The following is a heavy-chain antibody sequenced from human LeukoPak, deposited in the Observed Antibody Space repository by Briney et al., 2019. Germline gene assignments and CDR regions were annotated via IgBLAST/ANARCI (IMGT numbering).Heavy chain of an antibody. CDR1: GYNFITIA. CDR2: SSAYNGDG. D-gene: IGHD5-24*01. CDR3: ARGGPWVVATINDYYLDV. V-gene: IGHV1-18*01. J-gene: IGHJ6*03. Sequence: ASVKVSCKASGYNFITIATRWVRQAPGQGLEWMVWSSAYNGDGNFVQKFQGRVTMTTDTSTNTAYMELRSLRYDDTAVYDCARGGPWVVATINDYYLDVWGIGTTVTVSS.